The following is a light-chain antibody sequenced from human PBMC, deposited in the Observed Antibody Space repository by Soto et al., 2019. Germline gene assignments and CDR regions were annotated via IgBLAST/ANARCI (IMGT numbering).Light chain of an antibody. CDR2: GAS. V-gene: IGKV1-5*01. Sequence: DIQMTQSPSTLSASVGYSDTITCRASQNIASWLAWYQQTTGKAPKLLIYGASTSESGGPSRFIVRGTGTKFTLIIRGLLPGDFKTYYCQQYNTYSATVGQGTRREIK. CDR3: QQYNTYSAT. CDR1: QNIASW. J-gene: IGKJ5*01.